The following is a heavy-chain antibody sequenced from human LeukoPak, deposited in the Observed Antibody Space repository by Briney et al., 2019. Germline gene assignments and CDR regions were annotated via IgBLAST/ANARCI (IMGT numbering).Heavy chain of an antibody. J-gene: IGHJ4*02. CDR2: ISGSGSST. V-gene: IGHV3-23*01. D-gene: IGHD6-13*01. CDR1: GFTFSSFA. CDR3: AKGYSSIWYAEY. Sequence: GGSLRLSCAASGFTFSSFAMSWVRQAPGKGLEWVSTISGSGSSTYYADSVKGRFTISRDNSKNTLYLQMNSLRAEDTAVYYCAKGYSSIWYAEYWGQGTLVTVSS.